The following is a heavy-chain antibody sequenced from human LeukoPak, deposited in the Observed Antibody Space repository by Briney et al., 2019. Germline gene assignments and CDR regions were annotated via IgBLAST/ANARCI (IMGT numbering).Heavy chain of an antibody. J-gene: IGHJ4*02. CDR2: IWYDGSNK. CDR1: GFTFSSYG. D-gene: IGHD3-22*01. CDR3: AKEGGSGYYYFDY. V-gene: IGHV3-33*06. Sequence: GRSLRLSCAASGFTFSSYGMHLVRQAPGKGLEWVAVIWYDGSNKYYADSVKGRFTISRDNSKNTLYLQMNSLRAEDTAVYYCAKEGGSGYYYFDYWGQGTLVTVSS.